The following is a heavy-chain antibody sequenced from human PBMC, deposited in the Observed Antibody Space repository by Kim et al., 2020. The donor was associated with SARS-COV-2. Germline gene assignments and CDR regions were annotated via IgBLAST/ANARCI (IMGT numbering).Heavy chain of an antibody. V-gene: IGHV3-11*01. CDR1: GFTFSDYY. J-gene: IGHJ6*03. Sequence: GGSLRLSCAASGFTFSDYYMSWIRQAPGKGLEWVSYISSSGSTIYYADSVKGRFTISRDNAKNSLYLQMNSLRAEDTAVYYCARDQGYYDSRVPDYYYYMDVWGKGTTVTVSS. CDR3: ARDQGYYDSRVPDYYYYMDV. D-gene: IGHD3-22*01. CDR2: ISSSGSTI.